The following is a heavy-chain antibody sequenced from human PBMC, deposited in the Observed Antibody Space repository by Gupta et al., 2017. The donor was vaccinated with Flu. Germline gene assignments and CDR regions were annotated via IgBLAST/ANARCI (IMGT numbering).Heavy chain of an antibody. Sequence: QLQLQASGPGLVKPSETLSLTCTVSGGSIRSSHSYWGWIRQPPGKGLAWIGSIYYGGNTFYNPSLKSRVTISVDTSKNQFSLNLTSLTAADTSGYYCARQQSLSGWYGRGFWFDPWGQGTLVTVSS. J-gene: IGHJ5*02. CDR1: GGSIRSSHSY. D-gene: IGHD6-13*01. CDR3: ARQQSLSGWYGRGFWFDP. V-gene: IGHV4-39*01. CDR2: IYYGGNT.